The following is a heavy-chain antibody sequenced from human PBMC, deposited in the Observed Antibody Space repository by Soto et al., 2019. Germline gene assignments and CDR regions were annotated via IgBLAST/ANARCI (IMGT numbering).Heavy chain of an antibody. Sequence: SEALSVTCTVSGGSISRSSYYWGWIRQPPGKGLEWIGSIYYSGSTYYNPSLKSRVTISVDTSKNQFSLKLSSVTAADTAVYYRARHVMRAGVVVVATVFDYWGQGTLVTVSS. CDR3: ARHVMRAGVVVVATVFDY. J-gene: IGHJ4*02. CDR1: GGSISRSSYY. D-gene: IGHD2-15*01. CDR2: IYYSGST. V-gene: IGHV4-39*01.